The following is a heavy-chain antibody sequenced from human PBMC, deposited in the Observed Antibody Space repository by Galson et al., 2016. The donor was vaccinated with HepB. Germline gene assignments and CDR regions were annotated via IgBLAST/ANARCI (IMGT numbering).Heavy chain of an antibody. CDR3: ARRIATDDLYGVDV. CDR1: GDSVSSNSAA. Sequence: CAISGDSVSSNSAAWNWIRQSPSRGLEWLGRTYYRSKWYNDYAVSVKGRITVSLDTSKNQFSLHLNSVTPEDTAVYYCARRIATDDLYGVDVWGQGTTVTVSS. CDR2: TYYRSKWYN. V-gene: IGHV6-1*01. D-gene: IGHD6-13*01. J-gene: IGHJ6*02.